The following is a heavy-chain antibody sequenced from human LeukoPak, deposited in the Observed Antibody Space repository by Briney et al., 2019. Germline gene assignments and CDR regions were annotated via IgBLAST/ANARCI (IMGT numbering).Heavy chain of an antibody. CDR2: INSSGGST. Sequence: AAVKVSCKASGYTFTSYYMHCVRQAPGPGREWMGIINSSGGSTSNAQKFQSRVTMTRDTSTSTVYMELSSLRSEDTAVYYCARGGGTATQRLDYWGQGTLVTVSS. CDR3: ARGGGTATQRLDY. V-gene: IGHV1-46*01. D-gene: IGHD2-21*02. J-gene: IGHJ4*02. CDR1: GYTFTSYY.